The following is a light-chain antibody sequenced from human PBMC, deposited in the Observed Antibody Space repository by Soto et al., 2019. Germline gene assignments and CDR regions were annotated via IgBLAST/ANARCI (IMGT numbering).Light chain of an antibody. CDR1: QSIGSW. CDR2: NAS. Sequence: EILMFKSPPAPKVNLRDSVTISCRASQSIGSWVAWYQQKPGRDPNLLIHNASHLESGVLSRFSGSGSGTEFTLTISSLQPGDFATYYCQQYNCHSSTFGQGGKVDI. CDR3: QQYNCHSST. V-gene: IGKV1-5*03. J-gene: IGKJ1*01.